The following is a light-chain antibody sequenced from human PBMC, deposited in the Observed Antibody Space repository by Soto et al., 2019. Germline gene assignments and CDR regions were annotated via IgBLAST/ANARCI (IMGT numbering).Light chain of an antibody. CDR1: QSISSW. Sequence: DIQVTQSHSTLSASVGGRLTITCRASQSISSWLAWYQQKKGKAPKLLIYDASSLESGVPQRFSGSESGTDFNLTISSLQTEDFATYYCQQVNNYPLTFGGGTKVDIK. CDR2: DAS. J-gene: IGKJ4*01. CDR3: QQVNNYPLT. V-gene: IGKV1-5*01.